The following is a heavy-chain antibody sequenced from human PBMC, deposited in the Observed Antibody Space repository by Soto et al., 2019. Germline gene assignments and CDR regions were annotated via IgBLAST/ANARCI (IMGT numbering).Heavy chain of an antibody. CDR3: ARDSRRHFHCTNGVCYRYYHYGMDV. D-gene: IGHD2-8*01. CDR2: ISAYNGNT. CDR1: GYTFTSYG. V-gene: IGHV1-18*04. Sequence: ASVKVSCKASGYTFTSYGISWVRQAPGQGLEWMGWISAYNGNTNYAQKLQGRVTMTTDTSTSTAYMELRSLRSDDTAVYYCARDSRRHFHCTNGVCYRYYHYGMDVWDQGTTVIVSS. J-gene: IGHJ6*02.